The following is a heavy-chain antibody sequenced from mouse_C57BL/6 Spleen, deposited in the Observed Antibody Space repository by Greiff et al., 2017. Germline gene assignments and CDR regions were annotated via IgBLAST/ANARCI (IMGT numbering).Heavy chain of an antibody. J-gene: IGHJ2*01. Sequence: EVKVEESGGGLVQPGGSLKLSCAASGFTFSDYYMYWVRQTPEKRLEWVAYISNGGGSTYYPDTVKGRFTISRDNAKNTLYLQRSRLKSEDTAMYYCARGRWSFDYWGQGTTLTVSS. CDR3: ARGRWSFDY. CDR1: GFTFSDYY. CDR2: ISNGGGST. D-gene: IGHD2-3*01. V-gene: IGHV5-12*01.